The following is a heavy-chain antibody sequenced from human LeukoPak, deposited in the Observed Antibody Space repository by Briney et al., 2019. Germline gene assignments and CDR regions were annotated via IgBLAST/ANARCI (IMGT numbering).Heavy chain of an antibody. D-gene: IGHD1-26*01. J-gene: IGHJ3*02. CDR1: GFTFSSNG. CDR3: ARRSSGTSAFDI. CDR2: IWTDGSAK. Sequence: GGSLRLSCAASGFTFSSNGMHWVRQAPGKGLEWVAVIWTDGSAKYYADSVKGRFTISRDNSQNILSLQMNSLSAEDTAVYYCARRSSGTSAFDIWGQGTLVTVSS. V-gene: IGHV3-33*01.